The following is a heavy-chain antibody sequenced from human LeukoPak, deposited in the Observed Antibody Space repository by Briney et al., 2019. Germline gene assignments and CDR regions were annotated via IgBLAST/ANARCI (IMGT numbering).Heavy chain of an antibody. V-gene: IGHV3-23*01. D-gene: IGHD1-26*01. CDR2: ISGSGGST. Sequence: PGGSLRLSCAASGFTFSNYAMSWVRQAPGKGLEWVPAISGSGGSTYYADSVKGRFTISRDNSKNKLYLQMNSLRAEDTAVYYCAKDIVPSWYSGSHSFDYWGQGTLVTVSS. CDR3: AKDIVPSWYSGSHSFDY. J-gene: IGHJ4*02. CDR1: GFTFSNYA.